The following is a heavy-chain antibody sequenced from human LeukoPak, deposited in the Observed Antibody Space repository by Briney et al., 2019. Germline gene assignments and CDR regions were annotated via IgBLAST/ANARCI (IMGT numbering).Heavy chain of an antibody. CDR2: INSDGSST. CDR1: GFTFSSYW. J-gene: IGHJ4*02. CDR3: ARYCSSTSCSSAH. V-gene: IGHV3-74*01. Sequence: GGSLRLSCAATGFTFSSYWMHWVRQAPGKGLVWVSRINSDGSSTSYADSVKGRFTISRDNAKNTLYLQINSLRAEDTAVYYCARYCSSTSCSSAHRGQGTLVTVSS. D-gene: IGHD2-2*01.